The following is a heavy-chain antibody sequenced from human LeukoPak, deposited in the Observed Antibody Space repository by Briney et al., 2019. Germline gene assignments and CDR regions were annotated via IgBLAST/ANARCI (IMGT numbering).Heavy chain of an antibody. D-gene: IGHD1-14*01. J-gene: IGHJ4*02. V-gene: IGHV3-7*01. CDR1: TFTFSAYW. CDR2: INQDGSVK. Sequence: GGSLRLSCAASTFTFSAYWMSWVLQAPGEGLEFVANINQDGSVKNYVGSVKGRFTISRDNAKNSLYLQMNRLRADDTAVYYCARDPGSSSFDSWGQGTLVTVSS. CDR3: ARDPGSSSFDS.